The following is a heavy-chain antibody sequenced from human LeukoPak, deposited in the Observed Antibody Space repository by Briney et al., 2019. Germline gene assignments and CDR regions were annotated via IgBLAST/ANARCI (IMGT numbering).Heavy chain of an antibody. CDR2: INHSGST. CDR3: ARVHPSGDLPFDY. J-gene: IGHJ4*02. D-gene: IGHD4-17*01. Sequence: SETLSLTCAVYGGSFSGYYWSWIRQPPGKGLEWIGEINHSGSTNYNPSLKSRVTISVDTSKNQFSLKLSSVTAADTAVYYCARVHPSGDLPFDYWGQGTLVTVSS. CDR1: GGSFSGYY. V-gene: IGHV4-34*01.